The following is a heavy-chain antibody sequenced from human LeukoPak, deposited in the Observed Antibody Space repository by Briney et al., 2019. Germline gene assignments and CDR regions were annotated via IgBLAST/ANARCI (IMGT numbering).Heavy chain of an antibody. D-gene: IGHD5-18*01. Sequence: GGSLRLSCTVSGFTFGDYALNWVRQAPEKGLEWVGFIRSKAYGGTTEYAASVKGRFTISRDDSKSIAYLQVNSLKTEDTAVYYCTRWTYGYGDYWGQGSLVTVSS. CDR1: GFTFGDYA. J-gene: IGHJ4*02. V-gene: IGHV3-49*04. CDR3: TRWTYGYGDY. CDR2: IRSKAYGGTT.